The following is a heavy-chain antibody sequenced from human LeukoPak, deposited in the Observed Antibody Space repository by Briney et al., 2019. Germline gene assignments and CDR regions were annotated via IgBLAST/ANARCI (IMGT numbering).Heavy chain of an antibody. CDR3: ARDQIRVGAGFWFDP. CDR2: ISSSSSYI. J-gene: IGHJ5*02. V-gene: IGHV3-21*04. Sequence: GGSLRLSCAASGFTFSSYSMNWVRQAPRKGLEWVSSISSSSSYIYYADSVKGRFTISRDNSKNTLYLQMNSLRAEDTAVYYCARDQIRVGAGFWFDPWGQGTLVTVSS. D-gene: IGHD1-26*01. CDR1: GFTFSSYS.